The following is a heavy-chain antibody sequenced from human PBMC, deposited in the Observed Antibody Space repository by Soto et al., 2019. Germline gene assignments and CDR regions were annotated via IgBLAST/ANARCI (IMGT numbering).Heavy chain of an antibody. D-gene: IGHD6-13*01. Sequence: LGESLKISCKGSGYSFTSYWIGWVRQMPGKGLEWMGIIYPGDSDTRYSPSFQGQVTISADKSISTAYLQWSSLKASDTAMYYCARSYSSSWSDNLEPTKTYSXMDAWGQGTTVTVSS. J-gene: IGHJ6*02. V-gene: IGHV5-51*01. CDR3: ARSYSSSWSDNLEPTKTYSXMDA. CDR1: GYSFTSYW. CDR2: IYPGDSDT.